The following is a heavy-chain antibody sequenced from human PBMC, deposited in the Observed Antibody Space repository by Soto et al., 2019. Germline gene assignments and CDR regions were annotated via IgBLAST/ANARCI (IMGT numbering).Heavy chain of an antibody. J-gene: IGHJ4*02. Sequence: EVQVVESGGGLVQPGGSLRLSCAASGFTFSSYWMSWVRQAPGKGLEWVANIKEDGSEKNYVDSVKGQFTISRDNAKNSLYLKMNSLRAEDTAVYYWARERYYYGSGDYWGQGALVTVSS. CDR1: GFTFSSYW. CDR3: ARERYYYGSGDY. D-gene: IGHD3-10*01. V-gene: IGHV3-7*01. CDR2: IKEDGSEK.